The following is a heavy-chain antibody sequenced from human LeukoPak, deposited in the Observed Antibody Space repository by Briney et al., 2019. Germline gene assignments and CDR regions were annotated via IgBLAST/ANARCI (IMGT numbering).Heavy chain of an antibody. J-gene: IGHJ4*02. V-gene: IGHV4-59*01. D-gene: IGHD2-8*01. CDR1: GGSISTYS. CDR3: ARDTTVASGMLY. Sequence: PSETLSLTCTVSGGSISTYSWSWVRQTPDKGLEWIGSIVSTATKYNPSLESRVAISVDTSKNQFSLRLNSLTTADTASYFCARDTTVASGMLYWGPGTLVTVSS. CDR2: IVSTAT.